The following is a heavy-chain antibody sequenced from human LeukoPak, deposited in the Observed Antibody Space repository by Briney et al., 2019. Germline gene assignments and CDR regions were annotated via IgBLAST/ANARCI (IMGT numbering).Heavy chain of an antibody. Sequence: GGSLRLSCAASGFTLSGYWMHWVRQAPGKGLVWVSHINSDGTNTRYADSVKGRFTISRDNARNTLYLQMRSLRADGTAVYYCARIGSNAALDYWGQGALVTVSS. J-gene: IGHJ4*02. CDR1: GFTLSGYW. CDR3: ARIGSNAALDY. CDR2: INSDGTNT. V-gene: IGHV3-74*01. D-gene: IGHD6-13*01.